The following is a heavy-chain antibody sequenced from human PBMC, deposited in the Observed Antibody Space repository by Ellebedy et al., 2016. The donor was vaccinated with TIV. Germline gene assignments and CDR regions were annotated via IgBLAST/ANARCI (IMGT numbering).Heavy chain of an antibody. J-gene: IGHJ4*02. Sequence: GESLKISCVASGFTFSNYNMNWVRQSPGKGLEWVSSIRSTGSDKYYAESVKGRFTISRDNAQDTLFQQMNSLGAEDTAVYFCSRGWSTPDSWGQGTLVIVSS. CDR1: GFTFSNYN. D-gene: IGHD2-15*01. V-gene: IGHV3-21*06. CDR3: SRGWSTPDS. CDR2: IRSTGSDK.